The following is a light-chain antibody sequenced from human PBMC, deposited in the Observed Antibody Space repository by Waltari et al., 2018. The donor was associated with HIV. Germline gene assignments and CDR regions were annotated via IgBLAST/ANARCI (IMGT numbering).Light chain of an antibody. CDR1: SSNIGSNY. Sequence: QSVLTQPPSASGTPGQRVTISCSGSSSNIGSNYVYWYQQLPGTAPKLLIYRNNQRPSGVPDRFSGSKSDTSASLAISGLRSEDEADYYCAAWDDSLSGLYVVFGGGTKLTVL. V-gene: IGLV1-47*01. CDR2: RNN. CDR3: AAWDDSLSGLYVV. J-gene: IGLJ2*01.